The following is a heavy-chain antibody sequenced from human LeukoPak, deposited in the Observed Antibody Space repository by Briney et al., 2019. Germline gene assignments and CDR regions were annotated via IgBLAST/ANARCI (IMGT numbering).Heavy chain of an antibody. J-gene: IGHJ3*02. CDR3: ARDPSPYGDGAFDI. CDR2: ISYDGSNK. Sequence: PGGSLRLSCAASGFTFSSYAMHWVRQAPGKGLEWVAVISYDGSNKYYADSVKGRFTISRDNSKNTLYLQMNSLRAEDTAVYYCARDPSPYGDGAFDIWGQGTMVTVSS. D-gene: IGHD3-10*01. V-gene: IGHV3-30-3*01. CDR1: GFTFSSYA.